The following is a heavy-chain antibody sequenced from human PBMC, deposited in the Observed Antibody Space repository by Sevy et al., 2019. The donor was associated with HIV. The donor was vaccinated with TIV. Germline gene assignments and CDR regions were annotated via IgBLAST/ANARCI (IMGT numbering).Heavy chain of an antibody. CDR3: ARGKVLFDY. CDR1: GFTFSDYY. Sequence: EGSLRLSCAASGFTFSDYYMSWIRQAPGKGPEWVSYINNSSRFINYVDSVKGRFTISRDNAKNSLYLQMNSLRAGDTAVYYCARGKVLFDYWGQGTLVTVSS. J-gene: IGHJ4*02. CDR2: INNSSRFI. V-gene: IGHV3-11*06.